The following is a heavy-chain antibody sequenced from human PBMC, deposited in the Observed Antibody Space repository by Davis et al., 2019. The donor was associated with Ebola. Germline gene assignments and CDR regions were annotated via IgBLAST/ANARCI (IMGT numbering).Heavy chain of an antibody. CDR1: GYTFTSYY. D-gene: IGHD3-3*01. Sequence: AASVKVSCKASGYTFTSYYMHWVRQAPGQGLEWMGIINPSGGSTSYAQKFQGRVTMTEDTSTDTAYMELSSLTSEDTAVYYCATDPDFDYGMDVWGQGTTVTVSS. CDR2: INPSGGST. V-gene: IGHV1-46*01. J-gene: IGHJ6*02. CDR3: ATDPDFDYGMDV.